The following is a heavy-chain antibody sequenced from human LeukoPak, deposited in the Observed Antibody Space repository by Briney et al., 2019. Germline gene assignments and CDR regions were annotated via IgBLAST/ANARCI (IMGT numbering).Heavy chain of an antibody. D-gene: IGHD5-24*01. CDR3: ARDHLEMGY. Sequence: GGSLRLSCAASGFTVSTHYMTWVRQAPGKGLEWVSVTYSGGSTFYADSVKGRFTISRDNSKNTLYLQMNNLRAEDTAVYYCARDHLEMGYWGQGTPVTVSS. J-gene: IGHJ4*02. CDR1: GFTVSTHY. V-gene: IGHV3-53*01. CDR2: TYSGGST.